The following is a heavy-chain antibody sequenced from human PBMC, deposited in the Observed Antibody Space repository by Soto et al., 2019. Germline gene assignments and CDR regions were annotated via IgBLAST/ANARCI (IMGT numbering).Heavy chain of an antibody. J-gene: IGHJ3*02. CDR2: INPATGAA. V-gene: IGHV1-2*02. CDR3: ARGGGVGVAGSAAFDM. D-gene: IGHD3-3*01. CDR1: GYPVTAYY. Sequence: QLHLVQSGAVVKKPGASVTVSCSASGYPVTAYYMHWVRQAPGRGLEWMGGINPATGAAKYTQTFQGRVTMTRDTSTSTGFMELGGLTSEDTGVFYCARGGGVGVAGSAAFDMWGQGTLVTVSS.